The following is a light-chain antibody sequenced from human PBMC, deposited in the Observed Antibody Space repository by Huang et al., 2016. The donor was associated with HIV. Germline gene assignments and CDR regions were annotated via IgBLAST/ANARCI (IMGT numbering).Light chain of an antibody. CDR2: DAS. V-gene: IGKV1-33*01. CDR1: QDISNY. Sequence: DIQLTQSLPSLSASVGDTVTITCQASQDISNYLNWYQEKPGTAPKFLIYDASNLEAGVPSRFRGSGSGTHFTFTISTLQPEDIGTYYCQHYGDLPFTFGPGTKVDLK. J-gene: IGKJ3*01. CDR3: QHYGDLPFT.